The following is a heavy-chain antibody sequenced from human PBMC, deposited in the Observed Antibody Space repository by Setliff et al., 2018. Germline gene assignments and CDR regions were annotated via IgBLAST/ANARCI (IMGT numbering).Heavy chain of an antibody. V-gene: IGHV4-61*09. CDR2: IYSSGST. D-gene: IGHD6-6*01. J-gene: IGHJ6*03. CDR3: ARDLYSSSSGGFYYYYYYMDA. CDR1: GGSISSGSYY. Sequence: SETLSLTCTVSGGSISSGSYYWSWIRQPAGKGLEWIGHIYSSGSTNYNPSLKSRVTISVDRSKTQFSLKLSSVIAADTALYYCARDLYSSSSGGFYYYYYYMDAWGKGTTVTVSS.